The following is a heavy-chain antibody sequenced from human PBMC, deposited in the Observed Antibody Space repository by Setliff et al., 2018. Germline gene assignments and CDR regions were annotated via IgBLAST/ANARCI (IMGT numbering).Heavy chain of an antibody. V-gene: IGHV1-18*01. J-gene: IGHJ4*02. D-gene: IGHD6-19*01. CDR2: ISAYNGNT. Sequence: ASVKVSCKASGYTFTSYGISWVRQAPGQGLEWMGWISAYNGNTNYAQKLQGRVTMTRNTSISTAYMELSSLRSEDTAVYYCARDAGGTISIAVFDYWGQGTLVTVSS. CDR1: GYTFTSYG. CDR3: ARDAGGTISIAVFDY.